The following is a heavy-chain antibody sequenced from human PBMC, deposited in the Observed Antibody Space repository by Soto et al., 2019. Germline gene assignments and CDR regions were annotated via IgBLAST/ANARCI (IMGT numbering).Heavy chain of an antibody. CDR2: IYSDGTT. CDR1: GGSISGYY. CDR3: SRVGCSNSKCYTRGMDD. J-gene: IGHJ6*02. D-gene: IGHD2-2*01. V-gene: IGHV4-4*07. Sequence: PSETLSLTCTVSGGSISGYYWSWVRQPAGKGLEWVGRIYSDGTTNYSPSLKSRVTMSLDTSKDQFSLHLNSVTAADTAVYYCSRVGCSNSKCYTRGMDDWGQGTTVTVSS.